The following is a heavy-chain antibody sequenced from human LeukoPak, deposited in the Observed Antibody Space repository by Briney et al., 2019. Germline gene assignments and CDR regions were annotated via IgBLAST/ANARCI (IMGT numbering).Heavy chain of an antibody. J-gene: IGHJ6*03. Sequence: GGSLRLSCAASGFTFSSYAMSWVRQAPRKGLEWVSATSGSGGSTYYADSVKGRFTISRDNSKNTLYLQMNSLRAEDTAVYYCAKGGELVRGYYYYMDVWGKGTTVTVSS. V-gene: IGHV3-23*01. CDR2: TSGSGGST. CDR3: AKGGELVRGYYYYMDV. CDR1: GFTFSSYA. D-gene: IGHD6-6*01.